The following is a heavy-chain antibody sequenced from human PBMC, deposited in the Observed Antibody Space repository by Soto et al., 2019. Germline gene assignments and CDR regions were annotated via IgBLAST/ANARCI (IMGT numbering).Heavy chain of an antibody. V-gene: IGHV1-8*01. Sequence: QVQLLQSGAEVKQPGTSVRVSCRASGYTFKDYDINWVRRAPGQGLEWMGWMNPNSGNTAYARKFHERITMTRGVSAGTAFMELNSLTPEDPAVYYCARRMTWSLWCFDLWGSGTQVTVSS. J-gene: IGHJ2*01. CDR3: ARRMTWSLWCFDL. D-gene: IGHD3-3*01. CDR1: GYTFKDYD. CDR2: MNPNSGNT.